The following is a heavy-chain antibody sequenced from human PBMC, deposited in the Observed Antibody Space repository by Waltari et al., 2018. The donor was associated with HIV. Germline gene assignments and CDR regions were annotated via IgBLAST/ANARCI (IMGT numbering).Heavy chain of an antibody. D-gene: IGHD6-6*01. CDR3: ARTLVSSGLVRFDP. V-gene: IGHV7-4-1*01. J-gene: IGHJ5*02. CDR2: INTDTGNP. CDR1: GYSITSHA. Sequence: QVQLVQSGSELKKPGASVRVSCKASGYSITSHAINWVRQAPGQGLEWMGWINTDTGNPTDAPGITGRFCFSVDSTVRPAYVQIGSLMVDDTAIYYCARTLVSSGLVRFDPWGQGTLVTVSS.